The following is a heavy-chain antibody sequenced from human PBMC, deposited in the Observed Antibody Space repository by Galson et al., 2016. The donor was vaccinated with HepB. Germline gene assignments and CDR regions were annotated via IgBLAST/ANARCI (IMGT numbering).Heavy chain of an antibody. CDR1: GFTFSSYE. CDR2: ISSSGNTI. D-gene: IGHD1-26*01. J-gene: IGHJ6*02. Sequence: SLRLSCAASGFTFSSYEMNWVRQAPGKGLEWVSYISSSGNTIYYADSVKGRFTISRDNAKNSLYLQMNRLRAEDTAVYYCARDQRLVVGATEGGYSYYYGMDVWGQGTTVTVSS. CDR3: ARDQRLVVGATEGGYSYYYGMDV. V-gene: IGHV3-48*03.